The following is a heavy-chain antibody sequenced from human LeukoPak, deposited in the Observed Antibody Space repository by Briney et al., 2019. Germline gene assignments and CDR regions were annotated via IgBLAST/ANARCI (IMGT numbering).Heavy chain of an antibody. D-gene: IGHD2-2*01. CDR3: ATALILGYCSSTSCKEVADAFDI. V-gene: IGHV1-69*06. Sequence: SVKVSCKASGGTFSSYAISWVRQAPGQGLEWMGGIIPIFGTANYAQKFQGRVTITADKSTSTAYTELSSLRSEDTAVYYCATALILGYCSSTSCKEVADAFDIWGQGTMVTVSS. CDR2: IIPIFGTA. CDR1: GGTFSSYA. J-gene: IGHJ3*02.